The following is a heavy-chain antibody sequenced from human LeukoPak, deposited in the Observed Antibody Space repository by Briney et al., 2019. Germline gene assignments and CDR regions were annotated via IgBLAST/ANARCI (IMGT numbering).Heavy chain of an antibody. D-gene: IGHD6-19*01. CDR2: ICYSGNT. V-gene: IGHV4-39*07. Sequence: SETLSLTCTVSGSSISNYYWGWIRQAPGKGLEWIGSICYSGNTYYNSSLKSRVTISLDTSKNQFSLKLSSVTAADTAVYYCARGGWPFDYWGQGTLVTVSS. CDR1: GSSISNYY. J-gene: IGHJ4*02. CDR3: ARGGWPFDY.